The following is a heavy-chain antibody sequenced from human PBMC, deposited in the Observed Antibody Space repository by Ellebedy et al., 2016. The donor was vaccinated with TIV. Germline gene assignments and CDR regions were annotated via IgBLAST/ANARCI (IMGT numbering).Heavy chain of an antibody. CDR3: ARPSDWNDGYFHY. D-gene: IGHD1-1*01. J-gene: IGHJ4*02. Sequence: GESLKISCQGSGYSFASQWISWVRQVPGKGLEWMGRIDPGDSYINYSPPFQGHVTFSTDKSISTAYLQWNSLKASDTAMFYCARPSDWNDGYFHYWGQGTLVTVSS. V-gene: IGHV5-10-1*01. CDR2: IDPGDSYI. CDR1: GYSFASQW.